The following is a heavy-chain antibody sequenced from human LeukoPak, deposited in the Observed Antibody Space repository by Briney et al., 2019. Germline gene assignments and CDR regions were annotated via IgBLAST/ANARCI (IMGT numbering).Heavy chain of an antibody. V-gene: IGHV4-39*02. Sequence: SETLSLTCTVSGGSISSSSYYWGWIRQPPGKGLEWIGSIYYSGSTYYNPSLKSRVTISVDTSKNQFSLRLGSVTAADTAVYYRARARGRYIDFLDYWGQGTLITVSS. J-gene: IGHJ4*02. CDR1: GGSISSSSYY. CDR3: ARARGRYIDFLDY. CDR2: IYYSGST. D-gene: IGHD3-9*01.